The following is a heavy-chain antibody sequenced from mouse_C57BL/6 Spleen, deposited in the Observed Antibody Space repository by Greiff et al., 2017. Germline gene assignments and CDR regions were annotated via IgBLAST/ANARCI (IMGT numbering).Heavy chain of an antibody. Sequence: QVQLQQPGAELVKPGASVKMSCKASGYTFTSYWITWVKQRPGQGLEWIGDIYPGSGSTNYNEKFKSKATLTVDTSSSTAYMQRSSLTSEDSAVYYCARYGDYDGYYAMDYWGQGTSVTVSS. V-gene: IGHV1-55*01. CDR2: IYPGSGST. J-gene: IGHJ4*01. D-gene: IGHD2-4*01. CDR3: ARYGDYDGYYAMDY. CDR1: GYTFTSYW.